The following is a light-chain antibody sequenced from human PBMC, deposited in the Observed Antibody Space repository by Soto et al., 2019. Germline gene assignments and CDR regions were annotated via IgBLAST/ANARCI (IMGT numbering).Light chain of an antibody. CDR2: AAS. CDR1: QGISSY. V-gene: IGKV1-8*01. Sequence: AIRMTQSPSSFSASTGDRVTITCRASQGISSYLAWYQQKPGKAPKLLIYAASTLQSVVPSRLSGTGSGTDFNLTIRDLKSEDFATYYRQQDYIYPRTVGQGTKMEIK. CDR3: QQDYIYPRT. J-gene: IGKJ2*01.